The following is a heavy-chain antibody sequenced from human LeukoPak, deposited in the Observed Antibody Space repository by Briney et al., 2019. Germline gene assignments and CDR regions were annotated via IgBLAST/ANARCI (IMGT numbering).Heavy chain of an antibody. V-gene: IGHV5-51*01. Sequence: GESLTISCTGSGYTFTSYWIAWVRQMPGKGLEWMGVIYPGDSDTRYSPSFQGQDIISADKSISTAYLQWSSLKAPDTAMYYCARTNYYETSGWASGLSPFDMWGRGTMVTVSS. CDR2: IYPGDSDT. CDR1: GYTFTSYW. CDR3: ARTNYYETSGWASGLSPFDM. J-gene: IGHJ3*02. D-gene: IGHD3-22*01.